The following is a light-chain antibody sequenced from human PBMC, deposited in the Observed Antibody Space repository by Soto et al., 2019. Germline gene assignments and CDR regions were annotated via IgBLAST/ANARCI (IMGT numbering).Light chain of an antibody. Sequence: QSVLTQPASVSGSPGQSITISCTGTSSDVGGYNYISWYKQHPGKAPKLMIYDVSNRPSGVSNRFSGSKSGNTASLTISGLQAEDEADYYCSSYTTSRTLVFGGGTKLTVL. CDR2: DVS. CDR1: SSDVGGYNY. CDR3: SSYTTSRTLV. V-gene: IGLV2-14*01. J-gene: IGLJ2*01.